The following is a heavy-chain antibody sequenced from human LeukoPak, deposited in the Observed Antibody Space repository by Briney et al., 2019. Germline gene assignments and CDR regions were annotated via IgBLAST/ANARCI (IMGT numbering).Heavy chain of an antibody. Sequence: SETLSLTCTISGGSISSSTYYLGWIRQPPGKGLEWIGTIYYDGSTYYNPSLKSRVTISVDPSKNHFSLKLTSVTAADTAVYHCATHPGYCRGGTCYSMYFQHWGQGTLVTVSS. CDR2: IYYDGST. CDR3: ATHPGYCRGGTCYSMYFQH. J-gene: IGHJ1*01. D-gene: IGHD2-15*01. CDR1: GGSISSSTYY. V-gene: IGHV4-39*02.